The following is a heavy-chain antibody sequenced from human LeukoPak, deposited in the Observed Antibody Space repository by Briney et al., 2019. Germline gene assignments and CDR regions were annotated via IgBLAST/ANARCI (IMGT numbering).Heavy chain of an antibody. CDR1: GFTFSSYG. V-gene: IGHV3-23*01. J-gene: IGHJ4*02. Sequence: GGSLRLSCAASGFTFSSYGMSWVRQAPGKGLEWVSGISGSGGSTYYADSVKGRFTISRDNSRNTLYLQMNSPRAEDTAVYYCAILPGYSSGWYEVNYWGQGTMVTVSS. CDR2: ISGSGGST. D-gene: IGHD6-13*01. CDR3: AILPGYSSGWYEVNY.